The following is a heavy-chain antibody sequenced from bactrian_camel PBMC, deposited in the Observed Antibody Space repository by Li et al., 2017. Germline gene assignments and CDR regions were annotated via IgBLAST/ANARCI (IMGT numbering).Heavy chain of an antibody. J-gene: IGHJ4*01. Sequence: VQLVESGGGLAQPGGSLRLSCTASGFSFSSYGMVWVRQAPGKGLEWISGIARDSSSTAYADSVKGRFTISRDNTKNTLYLQMNGLKPEDTAMYYCAASTGGAIWSDALRPYYYTHWGQGTQVTVS. CDR1: GFSFSSYG. D-gene: IGHD3*01. CDR2: IARDSSST. V-gene: IGHV3S40*01. CDR3: AASTGGAIWSDALRPYYYTH.